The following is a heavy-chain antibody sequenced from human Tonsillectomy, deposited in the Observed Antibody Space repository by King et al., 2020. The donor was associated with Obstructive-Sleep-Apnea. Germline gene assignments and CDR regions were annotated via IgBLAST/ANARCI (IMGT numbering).Heavy chain of an antibody. J-gene: IGHJ4*02. CDR3: ARHGRVGSYDY. D-gene: IGHD1-26*01. V-gene: IGHV4-59*08. CDR1: GGSISSYY. Sequence: QLQESGPGLVKPSETLSLTCTVSGGSISSYYWSWIRQPPGKGLEWIGYIYYSGSTNYNPSLKSRVTISVDTSKNQFSLKLSSVTAADTAVYYCARHGRVGSYDYWGQGTLVTVSS. CDR2: IYYSGST.